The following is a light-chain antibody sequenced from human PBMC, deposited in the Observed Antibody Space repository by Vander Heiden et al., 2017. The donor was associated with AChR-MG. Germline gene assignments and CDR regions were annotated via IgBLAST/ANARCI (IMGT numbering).Light chain of an antibody. J-gene: IGKJ1*01. Sequence: IQLTQSPSSLSAAIGDRVTITCRASQGISSYLAWYQQKPGKAPKVLIYVASTWQSGVPARFSGSGSGTDFTLTISSLQAEDVATYYCLQLNSYPWTFGQGTKVEIK. CDR1: QGISSY. CDR2: VAS. V-gene: IGKV1-9*01. CDR3: LQLNSYPWT.